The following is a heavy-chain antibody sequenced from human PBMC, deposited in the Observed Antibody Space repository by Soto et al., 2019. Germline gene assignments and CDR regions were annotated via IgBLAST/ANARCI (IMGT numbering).Heavy chain of an antibody. CDR3: ARKGSGDYALDY. D-gene: IGHD4-17*01. J-gene: IGHJ4*02. CDR2: IYWDDVK. V-gene: IGHV2-5*02. CDR1: GFSLSTGGVG. Sequence: QITLKESGPTLVKPTQTLTLTCTLSGFSLSTGGVGVGWIRQSPGKALEWLAVIYWDDVKHYSPSLERRLTITKDTSESEVVPTMTNMDPVDTATYYCARKGSGDYALDYWGQGILVTVSS.